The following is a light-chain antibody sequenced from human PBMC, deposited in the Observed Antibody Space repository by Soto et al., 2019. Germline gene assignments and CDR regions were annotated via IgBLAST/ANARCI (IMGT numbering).Light chain of an antibody. CDR1: SSDVGSYNL. CDR2: EVS. V-gene: IGLV2-23*02. CDR3: CSYAGSSTFVV. J-gene: IGLJ2*01. Sequence: QSALTQPASVSGSPGQSITISCTGTSSDVGSYNLVSWYQQHPGKAPKLMIYEVSKRPSGVSNGFSGSKSGNTASLTISGLQAEDEADYSCCSYAGSSTFVVFGGGTKLTVL.